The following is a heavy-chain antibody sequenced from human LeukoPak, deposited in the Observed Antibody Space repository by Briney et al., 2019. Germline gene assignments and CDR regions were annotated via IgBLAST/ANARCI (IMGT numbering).Heavy chain of an antibody. Sequence: GSSVKVSCKASGGTFSSYAISWVRQAPGQGLEWMGRIIPILGIANYAQKFQGRVTITADKSTSTAYMELSSLRSEDTAVYYCASPLGSVIVGASGVYWGQGTLVTVSS. CDR1: GGTFSSYA. J-gene: IGHJ4*02. V-gene: IGHV1-69*04. D-gene: IGHD1-26*01. CDR2: IIPILGIA. CDR3: ASPLGSVIVGASGVY.